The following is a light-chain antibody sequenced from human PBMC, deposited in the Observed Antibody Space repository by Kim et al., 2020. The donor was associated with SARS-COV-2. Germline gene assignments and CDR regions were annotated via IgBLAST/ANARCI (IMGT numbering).Light chain of an antibody. CDR3: QQSYSTPLT. V-gene: IGKV1-39*01. J-gene: IGKJ4*01. CDR2: AAS. CDR1: QSISSY. Sequence: DIPMTQSPSSLSGSVGDRVTITCRASQSISSYLNWYQQKPGKAPKLLIYAASSLQSGVPSRFSGSGSGTDFTLTISSLQPEDFATYYCQQSYSTPLTFGGGTKVDIK.